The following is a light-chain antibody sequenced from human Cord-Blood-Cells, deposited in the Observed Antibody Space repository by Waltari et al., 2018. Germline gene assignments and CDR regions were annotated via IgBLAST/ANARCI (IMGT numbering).Light chain of an antibody. Sequence: DIQMTQSPSSLSASVGYRVTITCRASQSISSYLNWYQQKPGKARKLLIYAASSFQSGVPSRFSGSGSGTDFTLTISSLQPEDFATYYCQQSYSTPMYTFGQGTKLEIK. CDR2: AAS. CDR1: QSISSY. J-gene: IGKJ2*01. V-gene: IGKV1-39*01. CDR3: QQSYSTPMYT.